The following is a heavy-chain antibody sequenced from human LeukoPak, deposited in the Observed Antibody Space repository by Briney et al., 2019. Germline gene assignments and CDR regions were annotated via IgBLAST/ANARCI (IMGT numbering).Heavy chain of an antibody. Sequence: ASVKVSCKASGYTFTSYDINWVRQATGQGLEWMGWMNPNSGNTGYAQKFQGRVTITRNTSISTAYMELSSLRSEDTAVYYCARGRRRGEAAPRRYFDYWGQGTLVTVSS. J-gene: IGHJ4*02. CDR3: ARGRRRGEAAPRRYFDY. CDR1: GYTFTSYD. CDR2: MNPNSGNT. D-gene: IGHD6-13*01. V-gene: IGHV1-8*03.